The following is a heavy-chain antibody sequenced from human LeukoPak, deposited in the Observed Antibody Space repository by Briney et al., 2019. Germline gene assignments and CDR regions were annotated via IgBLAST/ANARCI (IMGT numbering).Heavy chain of an antibody. Sequence: GGSLRLSCAASGFTFSNYGMHWVRQAPGKGLERVAVISYDGSNKYYADSVKGRFTISRDNSKNTLYLQMNSLRAEDTAVYYCAKDIRTSCYRLGCYYYGMDVWGQGTTVTVSS. CDR2: ISYDGSNK. V-gene: IGHV3-30*18. CDR1: GFTFSNYG. D-gene: IGHD2-2*02. J-gene: IGHJ6*02. CDR3: AKDIRTSCYRLGCYYYGMDV.